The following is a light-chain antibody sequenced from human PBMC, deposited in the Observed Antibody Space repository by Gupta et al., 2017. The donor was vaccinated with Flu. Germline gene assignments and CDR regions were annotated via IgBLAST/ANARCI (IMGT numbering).Light chain of an antibody. Sequence: SSGSVSTTKCPSWYQLTPGQPPRTLIYNTNSRSSGVPDRFSGSIVGDRAALTITGAHIDDESTYFCALFMGSGISVFGGGTKLTVL. J-gene: IGLJ3*02. CDR3: ALFMGSGISV. V-gene: IGLV8-61*01. CDR2: NTN. CDR1: SGSVSTTKC.